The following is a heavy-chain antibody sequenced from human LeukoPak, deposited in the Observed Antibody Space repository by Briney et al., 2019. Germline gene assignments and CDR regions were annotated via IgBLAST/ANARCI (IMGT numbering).Heavy chain of an antibody. J-gene: IGHJ1*01. Sequence: GGSLRLSCAASGFSFNTNAMSWVRQAPGKGLEWVSAISNTGGSTYYADSVKGRFTISRDKSKNTLSLQMNSLRAEDTAVYYCAQQVGYCSSGSCYFTYWGQGTLVTVSS. D-gene: IGHD2-15*01. CDR1: GFSFNTNA. CDR3: AQQVGYCSSGSCYFTY. V-gene: IGHV3-23*01. CDR2: ISNTGGST.